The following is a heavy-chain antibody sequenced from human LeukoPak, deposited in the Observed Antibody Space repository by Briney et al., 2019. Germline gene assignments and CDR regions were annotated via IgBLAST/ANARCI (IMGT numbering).Heavy chain of an antibody. Sequence: TGRSLRLSCAASGFTFSSYGMHWVRQAPGKGLEWVAVISYDGSNKYYADSVKGRFTISRDNSKNTLYLQMNSLRAEDTAVYYCAKDRPERYFDWFYYYYGMDVWGKGTTVTVSS. V-gene: IGHV3-30*18. CDR2: ISYDGSNK. D-gene: IGHD3-9*01. CDR3: AKDRPERYFDWFYYYYGMDV. J-gene: IGHJ6*04. CDR1: GFTFSSYG.